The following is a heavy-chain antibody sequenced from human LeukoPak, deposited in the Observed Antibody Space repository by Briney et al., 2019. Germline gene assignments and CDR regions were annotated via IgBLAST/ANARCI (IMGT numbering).Heavy chain of an antibody. CDR2: ISYDGSNK. Sequence: GGSLRLSCAASGFTFSSYAMHWVRQAPGKGLEWVAVISYDGSNKYYADSVKGRFTISRDNAKNTLYLQMNSLRAEDTAVYYCAREDSRDYYYDIDGYYYAGRGAFDIWGRGTLVTVSS. CDR1: GFTFSSYA. CDR3: AREDSRDYYYDIDGYYYAGRGAFDI. J-gene: IGHJ3*02. D-gene: IGHD3-22*01. V-gene: IGHV3-30-3*01.